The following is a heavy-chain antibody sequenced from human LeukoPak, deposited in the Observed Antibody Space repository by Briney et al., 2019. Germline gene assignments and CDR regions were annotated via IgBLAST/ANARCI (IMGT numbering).Heavy chain of an antibody. D-gene: IGHD2-21*01. CDR1: GFTFSSYA. J-gene: IGHJ3*02. CDR3: AKSPYRFNALDI. CDR2: ISGSGGST. Sequence: PGGSLRLSCAASGFTFSSYAMSWVRQAPGKGLEWVSAISGSGGSTYYADSVKGRFTMSRDNSKNTVYLQMNSLRVEDTALYYCAKSPYRFNALDIWGQGTIVTVSS. V-gene: IGHV3-23*01.